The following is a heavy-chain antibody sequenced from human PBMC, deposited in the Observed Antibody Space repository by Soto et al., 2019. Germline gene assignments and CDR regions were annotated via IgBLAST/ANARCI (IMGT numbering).Heavy chain of an antibody. CDR1: VFTFSSYA. V-gene: IGHV3-23*01. Sequence: GGSLRLSCSASVFTFSSYAMSWVRQAPGKGLEWVSGFSGSGDSTYYADSVKGRFTISRDNSKNTLYLQMNSLRVEDTAVYYCARGERQMGRLDYWGQGNLVTGSS. CDR2: FSGSGDST. D-gene: IGHD1-26*01. CDR3: ARGERQMGRLDY. J-gene: IGHJ4*02.